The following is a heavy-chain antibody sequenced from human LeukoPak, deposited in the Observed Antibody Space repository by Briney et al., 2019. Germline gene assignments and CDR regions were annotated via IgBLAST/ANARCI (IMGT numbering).Heavy chain of an antibody. Sequence: SETLSLTWTVSGGSMGIYFWGWIRQPPREGLEWLGYVYFSGSTNYHTSLKSRVTISVDTSNNQFSLKLTSVTAADTAVYYCAREAMAVGFARFPIFNYWGQGTLVTVSS. D-gene: IGHD3-3*01. CDR3: AREAMAVGFARFPIFNY. CDR2: VYFSGST. CDR1: GGSMGIYF. J-gene: IGHJ4*02. V-gene: IGHV4-59*01.